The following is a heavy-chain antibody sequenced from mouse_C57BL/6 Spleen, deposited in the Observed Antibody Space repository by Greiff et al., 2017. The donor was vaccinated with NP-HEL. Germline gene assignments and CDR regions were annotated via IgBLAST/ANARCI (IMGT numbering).Heavy chain of an antibody. D-gene: IGHD2-3*01. CDR3: ARHGNDGYYGY. CDR1: GFTFSSYG. CDR2: ISSGGSYT. V-gene: IGHV5-6*01. Sequence: EVQLVESGGDLVKPGGSLKLSCAASGFTFSSYGMSWVRQTPDKRLEWVATISSGGSYTYYPDSVKGRFTISRDNAKNTLYLQMSSLKSEDTAMYYCARHGNDGYYGYWGQGTTLTVSS. J-gene: IGHJ2*01.